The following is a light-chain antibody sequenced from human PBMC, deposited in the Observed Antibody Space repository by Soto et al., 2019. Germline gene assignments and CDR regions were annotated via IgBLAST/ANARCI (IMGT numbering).Light chain of an antibody. Sequence: QSVLTQPPSVSAAPRQKVTISCSGSSSNIGENYVSWYQHVPGTAPKLLIYDINRRPSGIPERFSGSRSCTSATLGITGLQTGDEGDYYCGVWDSSLSAVVFGGGTKVTVL. V-gene: IGLV1-51*01. CDR2: DIN. CDR3: GVWDSSLSAVV. J-gene: IGLJ2*01. CDR1: SSNIGENY.